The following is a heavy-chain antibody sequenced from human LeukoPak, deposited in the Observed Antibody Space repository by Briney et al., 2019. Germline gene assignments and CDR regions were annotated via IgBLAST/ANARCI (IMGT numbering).Heavy chain of an antibody. CDR3: ARHALWFGVEAWFDP. CDR1: GGSFSGYY. Sequence: SETLSLTCAVYGGSFSGYYWSWIRQPPGKGLEWIGEINHSGSTNYNPSLKSRVTISVDTSKNQFSLKLSSVTAADTAVCYCARHALWFGVEAWFDPWGQGTLVTVSS. V-gene: IGHV4-34*01. D-gene: IGHD3-10*01. J-gene: IGHJ5*02. CDR2: INHSGST.